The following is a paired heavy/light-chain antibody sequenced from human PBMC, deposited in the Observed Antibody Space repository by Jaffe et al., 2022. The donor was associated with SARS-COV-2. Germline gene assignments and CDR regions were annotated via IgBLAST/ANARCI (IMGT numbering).Heavy chain of an antibody. Sequence: EVQLVESGGGLIQPGGSLRLSCAASGFTVSNTYMTWVRQAPGKGLEWVSLIYSGGRTYYADSVKGRFTVSRDDSKNTLYLQMNSLKAEDTAVYYCARTSRIATPGSEWFDPWGQGTLVTVSS. D-gene: IGHD6-13*01. CDR1: GFTVSNTY. J-gene: IGHJ5*02. CDR3: ARTSRIATPGSEWFDP. V-gene: IGHV3-53*01. CDR2: IYSGGRT.
Light chain of an antibody. J-gene: IGKJ2*01. CDR3: QQANSFPYT. CDR1: QGISNW. CDR2: GAS. Sequence: DIQMTQSPSSVSASVGDRVTITCRASQGISNWLAWYQQKPGKAPKLLIYGASSLQSGVPSRFSGTGSGTDFTLIISSLQPEDFATYYCQQANSFPYTFGQGTKLEIK. V-gene: IGKV1-12*01.